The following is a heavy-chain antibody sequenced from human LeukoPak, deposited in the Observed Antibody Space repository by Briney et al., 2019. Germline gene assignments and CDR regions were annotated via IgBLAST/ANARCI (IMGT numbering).Heavy chain of an antibody. V-gene: IGHV3-23*01. CDR1: GFTFSNYG. D-gene: IGHD3-10*01. CDR2: ISGSGGST. Sequence: HPGGSLRLSCAASGFTFSNYGMSWVRQAPGKGLEWVSVISGSGGSTYYADSVKGRFTISSDNSKNTLYLQMNSLRAEDTAVYYCARDASKFGSYWGQGTLVTVSS. CDR3: ARDASKFGSY. J-gene: IGHJ4*02.